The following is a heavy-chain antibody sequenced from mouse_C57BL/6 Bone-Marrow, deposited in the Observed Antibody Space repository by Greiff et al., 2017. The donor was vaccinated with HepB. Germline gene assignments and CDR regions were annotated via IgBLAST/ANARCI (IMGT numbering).Heavy chain of an antibody. Sequence: EVKLEESGGGLVKPGGSLKLSCAASGFTFSDYGMHWVRQAPEKGLEWVAYISSGSSTIYYADTVKGRFTISRDNAKNTLFLQMTSLRSEDTAMYYCARDLTTALDYWGQGTTLTVSS. V-gene: IGHV5-17*01. D-gene: IGHD1-2*01. CDR2: ISSGSSTI. CDR1: GFTFSDYG. CDR3: ARDLTTALDY. J-gene: IGHJ2*01.